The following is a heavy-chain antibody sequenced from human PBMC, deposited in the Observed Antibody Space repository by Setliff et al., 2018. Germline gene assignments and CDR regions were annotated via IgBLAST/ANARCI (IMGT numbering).Heavy chain of an antibody. D-gene: IGHD3-22*01. V-gene: IGHV1-18*01. CDR1: GYSFLSYG. CDR2: ISAQDGNT. Sequence: ASVKVSCKASGYSFLSYGITWVRQAPGQGLEWMGWISAQDGNTIYAQNFQGRVTMTTDTSTSTAYMELRSLRSDDTAVYYCARGYYDSYARYYVVGDYWGQGTPVTVSS. J-gene: IGHJ4*02. CDR3: ARGYYDSYARYYVVGDY.